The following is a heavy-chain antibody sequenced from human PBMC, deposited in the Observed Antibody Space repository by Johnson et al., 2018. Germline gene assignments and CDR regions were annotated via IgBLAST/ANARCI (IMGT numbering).Heavy chain of an antibody. CDR2: ISWNSGSI. D-gene: IGHD2/OR15-2a*01. CDR3: AKDQYDSPLRYFQH. CDR1: GFTFSSYA. V-gene: IGHV3-9*01. J-gene: IGHJ1*01. Sequence: VQLVQSGGGLVQXGGSLRLXCAASGFTFSSYAMSWVRQAPGKGLEWVSAISWNSGSIGYADSVKGRFTISRDNAKNSLYLQMNSLRAEDTALYYCAKDQYDSPLRYFQHWGQGTLVTVSS.